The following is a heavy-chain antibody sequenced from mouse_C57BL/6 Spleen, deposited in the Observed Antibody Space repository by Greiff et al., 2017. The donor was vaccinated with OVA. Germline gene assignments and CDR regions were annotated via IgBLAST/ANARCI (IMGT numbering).Heavy chain of an antibody. Sequence: VQLQQSGAELVKPGASVKLSCKASGYTFTSYWMHWVKQRPGQGLEWIGMIHPNSGSTNYNEKFKSKATLTVDKSSSTAYMQLSSLTSEDSAVDYCAREGYYDAMDYWGQGTSVTVSS. CDR2: IHPNSGST. D-gene: IGHD2-3*01. J-gene: IGHJ4*01. CDR1: GYTFTSYW. CDR3: AREGYYDAMDY. V-gene: IGHV1-64*01.